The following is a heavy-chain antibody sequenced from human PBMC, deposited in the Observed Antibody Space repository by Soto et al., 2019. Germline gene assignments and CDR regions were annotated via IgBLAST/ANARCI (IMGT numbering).Heavy chain of an antibody. V-gene: IGHV3-7*01. CDR2: IKQDGSEK. CDR3: ARDLVATISLYYYYYMDV. Sequence: GGSLRLSCAASGFTFSSYWMSWVRQAPGKGLEWVANIKQDGSEKYYVDSVKGRFTISRDNAKNSLYLQMNSLRAEDTAVYYCARDLVATISLYYYYYMDVWGKGTTVTVSS. CDR1: GFTFSSYW. J-gene: IGHJ6*03. D-gene: IGHD5-12*01.